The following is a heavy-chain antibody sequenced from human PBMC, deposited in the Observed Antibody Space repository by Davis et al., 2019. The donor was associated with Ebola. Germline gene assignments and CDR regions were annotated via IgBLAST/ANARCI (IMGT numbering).Heavy chain of an antibody. CDR1: GFTFSDYY. D-gene: IGHD4-23*01. J-gene: IGHJ4*02. V-gene: IGHV3-11*06. CDR3: ARGPSTGNSFTY. Sequence: PGGSLRLSCAASGFTFSDYYMSWIRQAPGKGLEWVSYISSSSSYTNYADSVKGRFTISRDNDKNSLSLQMNGLRAEDTAVYYCARGPSTGNSFTYWGQGTLVTVSS. CDR2: ISSSSSYT.